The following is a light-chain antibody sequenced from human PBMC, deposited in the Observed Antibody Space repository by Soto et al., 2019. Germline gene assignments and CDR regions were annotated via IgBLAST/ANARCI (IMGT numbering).Light chain of an antibody. CDR1: RRDVGGYNY. CDR3: SSYTISNTLPFV. V-gene: IGLV2-14*01. CDR2: EVT. Sequence: QSALTQPASVSGSPGQSITISCTGTRRDVGGYNYVSWYQQYPGKSPKLLIYEVTHRPSGVSNRFSGSKSGNTASLTISGLQAEYEADYYCSSYTISNTLPFVFGTGTKVPVL. J-gene: IGLJ1*01.